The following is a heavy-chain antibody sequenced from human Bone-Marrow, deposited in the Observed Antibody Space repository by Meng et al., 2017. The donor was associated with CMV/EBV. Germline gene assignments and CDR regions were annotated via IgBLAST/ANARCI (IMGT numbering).Heavy chain of an antibody. V-gene: IGHV3-53*01. CDR2: INSEGGT. D-gene: IGHD3-22*01. CDR1: GFAVSSSY. J-gene: IGHJ4*02. Sequence: ASGFAVSSSYMTWVRQAPGKGLEWVSIINSEGGTQFADSVKGRLTISRDNSKNTLYLQMNSLRVEDTAVYYCASRYDSSGYHLPFDHWGQGTLVTVSS. CDR3: ASRYDSSGYHLPFDH.